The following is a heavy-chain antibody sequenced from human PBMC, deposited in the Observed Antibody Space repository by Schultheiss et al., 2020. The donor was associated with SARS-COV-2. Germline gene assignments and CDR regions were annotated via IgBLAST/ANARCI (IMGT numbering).Heavy chain of an antibody. Sequence: TLSLTCTVSGGSISSYYWSWIRQPPGKAPEWLALIDWDDDKRYSPSLKSRLTITKDTSKNQVVLTMTNMDPVDTATYYCAHSRGWGSYYSWVGSFDYWGQGTLVTVSS. CDR2: IDWDDDK. J-gene: IGHJ4*02. CDR3: AHSRGWGSYYSWVGSFDY. D-gene: IGHD3-10*01. CDR1: GGSISSYYW. V-gene: IGHV2-5*08.